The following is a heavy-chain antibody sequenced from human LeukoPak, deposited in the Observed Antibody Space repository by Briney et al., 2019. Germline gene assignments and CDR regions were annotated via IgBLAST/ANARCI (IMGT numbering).Heavy chain of an antibody. J-gene: IGHJ4*02. Sequence: GGSLRLSCAASGFNFSAAWMSWVRQAPGKGLEWVGHIRSKNEGGTTDYAAPVKGRILISRDDSKNTLSLQMSTLKIEDTAVYYCATGGSILAHWGQGTLVTVPS. D-gene: IGHD3-16*01. V-gene: IGHV3-15*01. CDR1: GFNFSAAW. CDR3: ATGGSILAH. CDR2: IRSKNEGGTT.